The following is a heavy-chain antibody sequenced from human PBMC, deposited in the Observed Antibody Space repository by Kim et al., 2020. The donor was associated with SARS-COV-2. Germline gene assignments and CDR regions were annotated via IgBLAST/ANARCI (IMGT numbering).Heavy chain of an antibody. CDR3: ARDIRQQDIVVVPAALGLGSRYYYYYGMDV. J-gene: IGHJ6*02. CDR1: GFTFSSYA. Sequence: GGSLRLSCAASGFTFSSYAMHWVRQAPGKGLEWVAVISYDGSNKYYADSVKGRFTISRDNSKNTLYLQMNSLRAEDTAVYYCARDIRQQDIVVVPAALGLGSRYYYYYGMDVWGQGTTVTVSS. V-gene: IGHV3-30*04. D-gene: IGHD2-2*01. CDR2: ISYDGSNK.